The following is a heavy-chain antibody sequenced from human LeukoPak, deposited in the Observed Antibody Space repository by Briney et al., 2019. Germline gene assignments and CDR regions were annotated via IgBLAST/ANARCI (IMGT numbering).Heavy chain of an antibody. D-gene: IGHD6-13*01. V-gene: IGHV3-30-3*01. CDR2: ISYDGSNK. CDR3: AKDLQVQQQLASYFDY. J-gene: IGHJ4*02. Sequence: GGSLRLSCAASGFTFSSYAMHWVRQAPGKGLEWVAVISYDGSNKYYADSVKGRFTISRDNSRNTLYLQMNSLRAEDTAVYYCAKDLQVQQQLASYFDYWGQGTLVTVSS. CDR1: GFTFSSYA.